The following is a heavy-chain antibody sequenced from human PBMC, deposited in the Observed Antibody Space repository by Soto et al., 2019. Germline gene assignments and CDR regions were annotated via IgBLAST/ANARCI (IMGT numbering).Heavy chain of an antibody. D-gene: IGHD3-9*01. CDR1: GFSFSRSA. CDR2: IDGSGGGT. CDR3: ATRFDWFVY. J-gene: IGHJ4*02. V-gene: IGHV3-23*01. Sequence: EVQLLESGGGFVQPGGSLRLSCEASGFSFSRSAMNWVRQAPGKGLEWVSAIDGSGGGTYYADSVQGRFIISRDNSRNTLYLQMSRLRAEDTAVYYCATRFDWFVYWGRGTLVTVSS.